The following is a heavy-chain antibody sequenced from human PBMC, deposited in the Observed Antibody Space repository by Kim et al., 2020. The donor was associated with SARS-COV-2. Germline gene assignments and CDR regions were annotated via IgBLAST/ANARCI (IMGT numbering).Heavy chain of an antibody. CDR3: AREIQYSYGAPSGY. V-gene: IGHV3-66*01. J-gene: IGHJ4*02. D-gene: IGHD5-18*01. Sequence: AESVKGRFTNTRDNYKNTPYLQMSSLRAEETAVYYCAREIQYSYGAPSGYWGQGTLVTVSS.